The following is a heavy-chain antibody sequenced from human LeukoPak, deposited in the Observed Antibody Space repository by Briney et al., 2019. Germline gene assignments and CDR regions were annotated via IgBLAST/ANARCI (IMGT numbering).Heavy chain of an antibody. CDR2: FGPEDGET. Sequence: ASVKVSCKVSGYTLTELSMHWVRQAPGKGLEWMGGFGPEDGETIYAQKFQGRVTMTEDTSTDTAYMELSSLRSEDTAVYYCATAGGYCSGGSCYSWGYWGQGTLVTVSS. CDR3: ATAGGYCSGGSCYSWGY. D-gene: IGHD2-15*01. CDR1: GYTLTELS. J-gene: IGHJ4*02. V-gene: IGHV1-24*01.